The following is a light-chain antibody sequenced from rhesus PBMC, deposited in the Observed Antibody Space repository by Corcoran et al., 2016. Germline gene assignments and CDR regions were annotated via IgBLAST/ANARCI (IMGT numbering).Light chain of an antibody. CDR3: QQYNNWRT. CDR1: QSVGSN. V-gene: IGKV3-42*02. J-gene: IGKJ1*01. CDR2: YAS. Sequence: ETVVTQSPATLSLSPGERATLSCRASQSVGSNLAWYQQKPGKAPKLLLYYASSRATGIPERFRGSGSGTEFTLTISSLGPEDVGVYYCQQYNNWRTFGQGTKVGIK.